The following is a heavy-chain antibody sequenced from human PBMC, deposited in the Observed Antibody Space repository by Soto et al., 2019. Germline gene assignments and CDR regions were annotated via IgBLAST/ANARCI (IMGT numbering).Heavy chain of an antibody. D-gene: IGHD3-10*01. Sequence: PSETLSLTCTVSGGSISSGDYYWSWIRQPPGKGLEWIGYIYYSGSTYYNPSLKSRVTISVDTSKNQFSLKLSSVTAADTAVYYCARASFYGSGSQRGLDYWGQGTLVTVSS. CDR3: ARASFYGSGSQRGLDY. CDR2: IYYSGST. CDR1: GGSISSGDYY. V-gene: IGHV4-30-4*01. J-gene: IGHJ4*02.